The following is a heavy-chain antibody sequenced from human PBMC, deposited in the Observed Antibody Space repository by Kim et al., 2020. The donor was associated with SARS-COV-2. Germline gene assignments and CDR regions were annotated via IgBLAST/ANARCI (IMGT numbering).Heavy chain of an antibody. CDR3: AKTLTAARARTTRYYFDF. CDR1: AFNFRSYG. J-gene: IGHJ4*02. V-gene: IGHV3-33*06. CDR2: IYYDGSKK. Sequence: GGSLRLSCAASAFNFRSYGMHWVRQAPGKGLEWVAVIYYDGSKKLYSDPVEGRFTISRDNSKNMLDLKINGLREEDTAFYYCAKTLTAARARTTRYYFDFWGQGALVTVSS. D-gene: IGHD6-6*01.